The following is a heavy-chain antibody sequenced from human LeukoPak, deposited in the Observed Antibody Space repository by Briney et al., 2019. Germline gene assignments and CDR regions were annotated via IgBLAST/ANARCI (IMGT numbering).Heavy chain of an antibody. CDR1: GGSISGTNW. D-gene: IGHD1-26*01. J-gene: IGHJ4*02. V-gene: IGHV4-4*02. Sequence: PSRTLCLTCGVSGGSISGTNWWSWVRQPPGQGLEWIGEISLAGQTNYNPSLNGRVTMSLDKSSNQLSLHLTSVTAADTATYFCSRESGPFCPFGYWGQGTLVIVSS. CDR2: ISLAGQT. CDR3: SRESGPFCPFGY.